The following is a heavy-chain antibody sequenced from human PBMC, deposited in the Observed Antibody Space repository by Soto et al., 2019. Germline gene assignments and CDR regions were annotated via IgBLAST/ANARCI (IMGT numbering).Heavy chain of an antibody. Sequence: ASVKVSCKASGGTFSSYTISWVRQAPGQRLEWMGWINAGNGNTKYSQKFQGRVTITRDTSASTAYMELSSLRSEDTAVYYCARDHPSGSLSFDYWGQGTLVTVSS. D-gene: IGHD1-26*01. V-gene: IGHV1-3*01. CDR2: INAGNGNT. J-gene: IGHJ4*02. CDR3: ARDHPSGSLSFDY. CDR1: GGTFSSYT.